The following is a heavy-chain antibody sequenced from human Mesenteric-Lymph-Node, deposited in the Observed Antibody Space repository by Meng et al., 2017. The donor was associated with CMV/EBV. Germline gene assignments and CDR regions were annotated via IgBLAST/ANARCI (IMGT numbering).Heavy chain of an antibody. V-gene: IGHV1-8*01. D-gene: IGHD1-14*01. CDR1: GYTFTSYD. Sequence: ASVKVSCKASGYTFTSYDINWVRQATGQGLEWMGWMNPNSGNTGYAQKFQGRVTMTRNTSISTAYMELSSLRSEDTAVYYCATRHDLPGPGQFDCWGQGTLVTVSS. J-gene: IGHJ4*02. CDR3: ATRHDLPGPGQFDC. CDR2: MNPNSGNT.